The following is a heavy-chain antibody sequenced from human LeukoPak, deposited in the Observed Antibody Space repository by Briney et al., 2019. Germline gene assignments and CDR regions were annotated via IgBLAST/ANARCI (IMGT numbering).Heavy chain of an antibody. V-gene: IGHV4-34*01. J-gene: IGHJ4*02. CDR2: INHSGST. CDR3: ARGGVGGYCSGGSCYTPLYFDY. CDR1: GGSLRGYY. D-gene: IGHD2-15*01. Sequence: SETLSLTCAVYGGSLRGYYWSWIRQPPGKGLEWIGEINHSGSTNYNPSLKSRVTISVDTSKNQFSLKLSSVTAADTAVYYCARGGVGGYCSGGSCYTPLYFDYWGQGTLVTVSS.